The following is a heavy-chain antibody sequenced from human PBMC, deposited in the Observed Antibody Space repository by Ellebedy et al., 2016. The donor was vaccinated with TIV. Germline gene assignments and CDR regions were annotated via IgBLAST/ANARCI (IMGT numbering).Heavy chain of an antibody. V-gene: IGHV1-18*01. CDR1: GYTFTSYG. D-gene: IGHD3-3*01. CDR3: ARAVLSIFGVVILVPFDP. Sequence: ASVKVSXXASGYTFTSYGISWVQQAPGQGLEWMGWISAYNGNTNYAQKLQGRVTMTTDTSTSTAYMELRSLRSDDTAVYYCARAVLSIFGVVILVPFDPWGQGTTVTVSS. CDR2: ISAYNGNT. J-gene: IGHJ6*02.